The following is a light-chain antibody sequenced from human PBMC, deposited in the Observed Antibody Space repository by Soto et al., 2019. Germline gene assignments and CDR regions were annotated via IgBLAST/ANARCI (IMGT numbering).Light chain of an antibody. CDR2: DAS. J-gene: IGKJ2*01. Sequence: EIVMTQSPATLSVSPGERATLSCRASQSVRSNLAWYQQKPGQAPRLLIYDASTRATGIPARFSGSASGTEFTLTISSLQSEDFAVYYCQQYNDWPPYTFGQGTKLKIK. V-gene: IGKV3-15*01. CDR3: QQYNDWPPYT. CDR1: QSVRSN.